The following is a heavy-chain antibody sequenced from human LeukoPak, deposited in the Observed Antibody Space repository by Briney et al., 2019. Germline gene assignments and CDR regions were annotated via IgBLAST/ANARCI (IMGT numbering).Heavy chain of an antibody. V-gene: IGHV4-4*07. CDR1: GGSISSYY. CDR3: AAYQFRGATSHYFDY. D-gene: IGHD3-10*01. J-gene: IGHJ4*02. CDR2: IYTSGST. Sequence: SETLSLTWTVSGGSISSYYWSWIRQPAGKGLEWIGRIYTSGSTNYNPSLKSRVTMSVDTSKNQFSLKLSSVTAADTAVYYCAAYQFRGATSHYFDYWGQGALVTVSS.